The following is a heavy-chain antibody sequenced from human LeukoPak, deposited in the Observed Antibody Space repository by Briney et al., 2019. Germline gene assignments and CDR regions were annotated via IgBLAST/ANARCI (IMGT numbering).Heavy chain of an antibody. J-gene: IGHJ4*02. D-gene: IGHD3-22*01. CDR3: ARIGITMIVVAASDDY. Sequence: WASVKVSCKASGYTFTGYYMHWVRQAPGQGLEWMGRINPNSGGTNYAQKFQGRVTMTRDTSISTAYMELSRLRSDDTAVYYCARIGITMIVVAASDDYWGQGTLVTVSS. CDR2: INPNSGGT. CDR1: GYTFTGYY. V-gene: IGHV1-2*06.